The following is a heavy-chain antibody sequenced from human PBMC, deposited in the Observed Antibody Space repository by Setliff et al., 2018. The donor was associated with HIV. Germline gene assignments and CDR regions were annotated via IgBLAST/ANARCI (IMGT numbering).Heavy chain of an antibody. CDR1: GDSITSVTYY. J-gene: IGHJ4*02. D-gene: IGHD1-26*01. CDR2: IYSSGST. CDR3: ARGHGVYSGSYLAVYFDY. Sequence: SETLSLTCTVSGDSITSVTYYWSWIRQPAGKGLDWIGRIYSSGSTSYNPSLKSRVTISIDTSKNQFSLKLRSVTVADTAVYYCARGHGVYSGSYLAVYFDYWGQGTLVTSPQ. V-gene: IGHV4-61*02.